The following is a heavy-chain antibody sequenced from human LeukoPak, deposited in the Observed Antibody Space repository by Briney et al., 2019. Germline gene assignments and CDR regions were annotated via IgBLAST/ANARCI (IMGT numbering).Heavy chain of an antibody. V-gene: IGHV3-64*01. CDR1: GFTFSSYA. Sequence: PGGSLRLSCAASGFTFSSYAMHWVRQAPGKGLEYVSAMSSNGGSTYYANSVKGRFTISRDNSKNTLYLQMGSLRAEDMAVYYCARGYCSSTSRYFSGAFQFDPWGQGTLVTVSS. CDR3: ARGYCSSTSRYFSGAFQFDP. CDR2: MSSNGGST. J-gene: IGHJ5*02. D-gene: IGHD2-2*01.